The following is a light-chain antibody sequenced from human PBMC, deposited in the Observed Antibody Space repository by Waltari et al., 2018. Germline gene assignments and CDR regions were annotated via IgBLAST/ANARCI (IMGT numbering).Light chain of an antibody. CDR3: SSYTNTRIYV. CDR2: EVS. J-gene: IGLJ1*01. V-gene: IGLV2-14*02. Sequence: QSALTQPASVSGSPGQSITISCTGTSGDVGGYNLVSWYQHHPGQAPKPMIYEVSERPLGVSNRVTGSKSGGTASLTISVLQADDEADYYCSSYTNTRIYVFGTGTKVTVL. CDR1: SGDVGGYNL.